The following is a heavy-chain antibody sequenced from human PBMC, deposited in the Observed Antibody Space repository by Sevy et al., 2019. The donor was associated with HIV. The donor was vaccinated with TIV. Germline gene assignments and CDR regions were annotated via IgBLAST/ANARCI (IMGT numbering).Heavy chain of an antibody. D-gene: IGHD4-17*01. CDR2: ISYDGSNK. CDR3: ARDMTHYGVPFDY. CDR1: GFTFSSYA. Sequence: GGSLRLSCAASGFTFSSYAMHWDRQAPGKGLEWVAVISYDGSNKYYADSVKGRFTISRDNSKNTLYLQMNSLRAEDTAVYYCARDMTHYGVPFDYWGQGTLVTVSS. J-gene: IGHJ4*02. V-gene: IGHV3-30*04.